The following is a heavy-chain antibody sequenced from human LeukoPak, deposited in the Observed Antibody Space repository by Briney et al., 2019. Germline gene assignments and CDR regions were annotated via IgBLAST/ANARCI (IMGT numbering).Heavy chain of an antibody. CDR3: ARVCGSWYDDHYYYYMDV. D-gene: IGHD6-13*01. V-gene: IGHV1-8*01. CDR2: MNPNSGNT. Sequence: ASVKVSRKAAGYTFTIYDINWVRQATGQGLEWMGWMNPNSGNTGYAQKFQGRVTMTRNTSISTAYMELSSLRSEDTAVYYCARVCGSWYDDHYYYYMDVWGKGTTVTVSS. CDR1: GYTFTIYD. J-gene: IGHJ6*03.